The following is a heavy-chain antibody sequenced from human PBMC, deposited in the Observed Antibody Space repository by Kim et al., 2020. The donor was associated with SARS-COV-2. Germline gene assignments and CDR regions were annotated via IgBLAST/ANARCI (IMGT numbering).Heavy chain of an antibody. J-gene: IGHJ4*02. Sequence: GGSLRLSCAASGFTFSSYAMHWVRQAPGKGLEWVAVISYDGSNKYYADSVKGRFTISRDNSKNTLYLQMNSLRAEDTAVYYCAREAAFSMIVVVITYFDYWGQGTLVTVSS. CDR2: ISYDGSNK. D-gene: IGHD3-22*01. CDR1: GFTFSSYA. CDR3: AREAAFSMIVVVITYFDY. V-gene: IGHV3-30-3*01.